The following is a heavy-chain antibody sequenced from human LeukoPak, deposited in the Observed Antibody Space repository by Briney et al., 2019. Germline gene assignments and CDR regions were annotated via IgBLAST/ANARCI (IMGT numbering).Heavy chain of an antibody. D-gene: IGHD3-3*01. V-gene: IGHV4-39*01. Sequence: SETLSLTCTVSGGSISSSSYYWGWIRQPPGKGLEWIGSIYYSGSTYYNPSLKSRVTISVDTSKNQFSLKLRSVTAADTAVYYCARQPLRFLEWLAKGGFFDYWGQGTLVTVSS. CDR1: GGSISSSSYY. CDR2: IYYSGST. CDR3: ARQPLRFLEWLAKGGFFDY. J-gene: IGHJ4*02.